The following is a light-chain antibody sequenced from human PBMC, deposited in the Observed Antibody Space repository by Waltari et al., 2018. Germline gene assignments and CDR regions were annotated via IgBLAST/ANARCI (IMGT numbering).Light chain of an antibody. J-gene: IGKJ1*01. CDR1: QRVSNTY. CDR3: QQYGSSPG. V-gene: IGKV3-20*01. Sequence: SPGTLSLSAGDRATLSCRANQRVSNTYLAWYQQKPGQAPRLLLYDADTRATGIPDRFSGSWSGTEFTLTITRLEPEDFGVYYCQQYGSSPGFGQGTKVEIK. CDR2: DAD.